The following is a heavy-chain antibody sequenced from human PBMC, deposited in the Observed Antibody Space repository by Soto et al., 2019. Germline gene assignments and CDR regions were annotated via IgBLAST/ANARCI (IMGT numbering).Heavy chain of an antibody. J-gene: IGHJ5*02. V-gene: IGHV4-31*03. CDR2: IYYSGST. D-gene: IGHD6-6*01. CDR3: AILEYSSSSGPGWFDP. CDR1: GGSISSGGYY. Sequence: PSETLSLTCTVSGGSISSGGYYWSWIRQHPGKGLEWIGYIYYSGSTYYNPSLKSRVTISVDTSKNQFSLKLSSVTAADTAVYYCAILEYSSSSGPGWFDPWGQGTLVTVSS.